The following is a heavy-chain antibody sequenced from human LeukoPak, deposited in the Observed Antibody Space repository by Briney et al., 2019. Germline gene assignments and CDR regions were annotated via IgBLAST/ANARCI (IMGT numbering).Heavy chain of an antibody. Sequence: SETLSLTCAVYGGSFSGYYWSWIRQPPGKGLEWIGEINHSGSTNYNPSLKSRVTMSVDTSKNQFSLKLSSVTAADSAVYYCSRARYYDSSGYPLLHFDYWGQGTLVTVSS. D-gene: IGHD3-22*01. CDR2: INHSGST. CDR3: SRARYYDSSGYPLLHFDY. J-gene: IGHJ4*02. V-gene: IGHV4-34*01. CDR1: GGSFSGYY.